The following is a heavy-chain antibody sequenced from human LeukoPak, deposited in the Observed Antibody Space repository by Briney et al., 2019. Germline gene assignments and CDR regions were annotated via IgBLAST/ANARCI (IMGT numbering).Heavy chain of an antibody. CDR2: INPNSGGT. V-gene: IGHV1-2*02. D-gene: IGHD5-18*01. CDR3: ARVGGSGYSYGYGY. J-gene: IGHJ4*02. Sequence: GASVKVSCKASGYTFTGYYMHWVRQAPGQGLEWMGWINPNSGGTNYAQKFQGRVTMTRDTSISTAYMELSRLRSDDTAVYYCARVGGSGYSYGYGYWSQGTLVTVSS. CDR1: GYTFTGYY.